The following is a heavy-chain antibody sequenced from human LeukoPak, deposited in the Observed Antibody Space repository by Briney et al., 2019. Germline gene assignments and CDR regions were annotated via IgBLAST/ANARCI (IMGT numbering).Heavy chain of an antibody. D-gene: IGHD5-18*01. CDR2: INPNSGGT. CDR1: GYTFTGYY. V-gene: IGHV1-2*02. J-gene: IGHJ5*02. Sequence: GASVKVSCKASGYTFTGYYMHWVRQAPGQGLEWMGWINPNSGGTNYAQKFQGRVTMTRDTSISTAYMELSRLRSDDTAVYYCAKQRDTAMLRYWFDPWGQGTLVTVSS. CDR3: AKQRDTAMLRYWFDP.